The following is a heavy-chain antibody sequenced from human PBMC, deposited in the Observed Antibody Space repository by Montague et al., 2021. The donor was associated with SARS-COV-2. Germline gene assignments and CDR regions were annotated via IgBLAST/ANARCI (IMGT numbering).Heavy chain of an antibody. Sequence: SETLSLTCAVSGGSISSSNWWSWVRQSPGKGLEWIGEIYHSGSTNNNPSLKSRVTISVDKSKNQFSLKLSSVTAADTAVYYCASRGAVAGKVYFQHWGQGTLVTASS. D-gene: IGHD6-19*01. V-gene: IGHV4-4*02. CDR2: IYHSGST. CDR3: ASRGAVAGKVYFQH. CDR1: GGSISSSNW. J-gene: IGHJ1*01.